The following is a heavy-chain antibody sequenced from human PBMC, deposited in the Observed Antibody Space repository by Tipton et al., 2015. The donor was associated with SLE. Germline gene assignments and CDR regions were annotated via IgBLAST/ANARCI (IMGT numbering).Heavy chain of an antibody. D-gene: IGHD5-12*01. CDR2: IYYSGSS. CDR3: ARQNIVATRGAFDI. Sequence: TLSLTCTVSGGSISSTTYYWGWIHQPPGKGLEWIGIIYYSGSSYCNPSLKSRVTISVDTSKNQFSLRLSSVTAADTAVYYCARQNIVATRGAFDIWGQGTMVTVSS. CDR1: GGSISSTTYY. J-gene: IGHJ3*02. V-gene: IGHV4-39*01.